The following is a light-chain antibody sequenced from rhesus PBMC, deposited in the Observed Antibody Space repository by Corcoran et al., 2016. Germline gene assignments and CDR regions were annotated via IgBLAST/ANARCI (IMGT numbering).Light chain of an antibody. CDR3: QHSYGTPFT. CDR2: KAS. V-gene: IGKV1-74*01. J-gene: IGKJ3*01. CDR1: ENVNHY. Sequence: DIQMTQSPSSLSASVGDRVTITCRASENVNHYLHWYQQKPGKAPKLLIYKASTLQSGVPSRFSGSGSGTDFTLTISSLQPEDFATYYCQHSYGTPFTFGPGTKLDIK.